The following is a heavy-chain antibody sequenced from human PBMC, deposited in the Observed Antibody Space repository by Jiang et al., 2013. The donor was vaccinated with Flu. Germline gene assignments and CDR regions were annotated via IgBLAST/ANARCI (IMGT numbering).Heavy chain of an antibody. CDR1: GGSISSYY. J-gene: IGHJ2*01. CDR3: ARDCGGSYYWYFDL. D-gene: IGHD1-26*01. CDR2: IYYSGST. Sequence: GPGLVKPSETLSLTCTVSGGSISSYYWSWIRQPPGKGLEWIGYIYYSGSTNYNPSLKSRVTISVDTSKNQFSLKLSSVTAADTAVYYCARDCGGSYYWYFDLWGRGTLVTVSS. V-gene: IGHV4-59*01.